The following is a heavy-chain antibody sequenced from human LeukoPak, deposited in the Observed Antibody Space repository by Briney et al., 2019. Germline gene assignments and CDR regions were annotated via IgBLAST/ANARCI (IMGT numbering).Heavy chain of an antibody. CDR1: GGTFRSYT. CDR2: ITPILGIA. Sequence: GSSVKVSCKASGGTFRSYTISWVRQAPGQGLEWMGRITPILGIANYAQKFQGRVTITADKSTSTAYMELSSLRSEDTAVYYCDSRLVGGDAFDIWGQGTMVTVSS. D-gene: IGHD2-2*01. J-gene: IGHJ3*02. V-gene: IGHV1-69*02. CDR3: DSRLVGGDAFDI.